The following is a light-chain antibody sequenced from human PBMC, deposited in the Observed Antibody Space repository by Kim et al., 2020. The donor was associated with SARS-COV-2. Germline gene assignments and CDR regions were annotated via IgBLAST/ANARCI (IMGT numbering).Light chain of an antibody. CDR1: QDLDAN. Sequence: DIQMTQSPSSLSASVGDTITITCRASQDLDANVNWYQQRPGKAPKYVIYDESHFGSRSGTHFTFTITNLQPEDVGTYYCQQFDSLPITFGPGTKVDIK. CDR2: DES. CDR3: QQFDSLPIT. V-gene: IGKV1-33*01. J-gene: IGKJ3*01.